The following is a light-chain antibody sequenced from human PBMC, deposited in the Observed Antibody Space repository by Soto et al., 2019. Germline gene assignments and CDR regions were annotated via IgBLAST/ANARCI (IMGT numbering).Light chain of an antibody. J-gene: IGKJ1*01. CDR3: QQYGSSPTWT. CDR1: QSVSSD. V-gene: IGKV3-15*01. Sequence: EIVMTQTPTTLSVSPGERATLSCRASQSVSSDLAWYHQKPGQAPRLLIYGASTRATGIPARFSGSGSGTEFTLTISSLQSEDFAVYYCQQYGSSPTWTFGQGTKVDI. CDR2: GAS.